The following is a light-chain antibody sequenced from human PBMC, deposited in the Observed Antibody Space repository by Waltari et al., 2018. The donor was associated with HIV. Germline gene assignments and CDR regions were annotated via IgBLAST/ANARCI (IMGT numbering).Light chain of an antibody. CDR2: RDN. Sequence: QSVLPHPPSASGPPGQKFTIPRPGAPANIRANLLFWFQQFPGTAPKLLIYRDNLRHSGVPARFSGSKSGTSASLTISGLRSDDEAHYFCAVLDDTLGGGVFGGGTKLTVL. CDR1: PANIRANL. V-gene: IGLV1-47*01. CDR3: AVLDDTLGGGV. J-gene: IGLJ2*01.